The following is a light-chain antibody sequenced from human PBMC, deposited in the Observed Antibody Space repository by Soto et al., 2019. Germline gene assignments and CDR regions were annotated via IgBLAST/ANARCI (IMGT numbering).Light chain of an antibody. J-gene: IGKJ4*01. Sequence: DIQMTQSPSSLSASVGDRVTITCRASQSISSYLNWYQQKPGKAPKLLIYAASSLQSGVPSGFSGGGSGTDFTLTISSLQPEDFGTYYCQQSYTSPVTFGGGTKVDIK. CDR3: QQSYTSPVT. CDR2: AAS. V-gene: IGKV1-39*01. CDR1: QSISSY.